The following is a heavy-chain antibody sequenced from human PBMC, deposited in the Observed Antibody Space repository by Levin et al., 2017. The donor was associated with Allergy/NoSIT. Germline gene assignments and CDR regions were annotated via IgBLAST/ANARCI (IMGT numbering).Heavy chain of an antibody. V-gene: IGHV3-48*03. CDR2: ISSTGSTI. Sequence: GESLKISCAASGFTFSSYEMNWVRRAPGKGLEWVSYISSTGSTIYSADSVKGRFTIYRDNAKNSLYLHMNSLRAEDTAVYYCARQLGNFWSGYNYFDYWGQGTLVTVSS. CDR1: GFTFSSYE. J-gene: IGHJ4*02. D-gene: IGHD3-3*01. CDR3: ARQLGNFWSGYNYFDY.